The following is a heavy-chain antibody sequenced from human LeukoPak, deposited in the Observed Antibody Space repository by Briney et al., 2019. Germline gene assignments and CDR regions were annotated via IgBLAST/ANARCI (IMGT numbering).Heavy chain of an antibody. Sequence: PSETLSLTCGVSGGSISSSSYYWGWIRQPPGKGLEWIGSIYSSGRTYYSPSLQSRVTIAVDTSKHQFSLKLTSVTATDTAVYYCARTPDIAVISDWGQGTLVTVSS. J-gene: IGHJ4*02. CDR2: IYSSGRT. CDR3: ARTPDIAVISD. CDR1: GGSISSSSYY. D-gene: IGHD5-12*01. V-gene: IGHV4-39*01.